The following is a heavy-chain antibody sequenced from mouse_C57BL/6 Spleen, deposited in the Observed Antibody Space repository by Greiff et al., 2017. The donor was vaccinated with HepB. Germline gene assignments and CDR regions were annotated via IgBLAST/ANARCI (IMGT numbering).Heavy chain of an antibody. CDR2: INPSNGGT. D-gene: IGHD3-2*02. Sequence: QVQLQQPGTELVKPGASVKLSCKASGYTFTSYWLHWVKQRPGRGLEWIGNINPSNGGTNYNEKFKSKATLTVDKASSTDYMQLSSLTSEDSAVYYYARETAQAPYAMDYWGQGTSVTVSS. V-gene: IGHV1-53*01. CDR1: GYTFTSYW. J-gene: IGHJ4*01. CDR3: ARETAQAPYAMDY.